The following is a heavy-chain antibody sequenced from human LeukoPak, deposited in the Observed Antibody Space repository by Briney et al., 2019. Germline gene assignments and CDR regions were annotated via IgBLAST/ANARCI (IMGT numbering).Heavy chain of an antibody. V-gene: IGHV3-7*01. CDR1: GFTFSSYW. D-gene: IGHD1-26*01. CDR2: IKQDGSEK. Sequence: PGGSLRLSCAASGFTFSSYWMSWVRQAPGKGLEWVANIKQDGSEKYYVDSVKGRFTISRDNAKSSLYLQMNSLRAEDTAVYYCARDKEWDRSSFDYWGQGTLVTVSS. J-gene: IGHJ4*02. CDR3: ARDKEWDRSSFDY.